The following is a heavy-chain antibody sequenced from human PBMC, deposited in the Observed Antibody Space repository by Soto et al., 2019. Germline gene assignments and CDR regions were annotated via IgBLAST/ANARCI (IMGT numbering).Heavy chain of an antibody. D-gene: IGHD3-10*01. CDR2: IDPSDGAT. V-gene: IGHV1-46*01. CDR1: GYTFTNHC. CDR3: ARENKRVDSNYMRAFGFYGMNV. J-gene: IGHJ6*04. Sequence: ASVKVSCKCSGYTFTNHCIHWVRQAPGQRVEWMGMIDPSDGATKSAQKFQGRVTMTRDTSTTTMYMHLRSLNSGDAATYYCARENKRVDSNYMRAFGFYGMNVWGKGTTVTAS.